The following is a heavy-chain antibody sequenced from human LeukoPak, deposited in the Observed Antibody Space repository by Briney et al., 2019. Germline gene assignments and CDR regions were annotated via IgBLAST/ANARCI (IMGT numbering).Heavy chain of an antibody. CDR2: IYYSGST. J-gene: IGHJ4*02. V-gene: IGHV4-39*01. CDR1: GGSISSSSYY. CDR3: ARGGWYGPGNFDY. Sequence: PSETLSLTCTVSGGSISSSSYYWGWIRQPPGKGLEWIGSIYYSGSTYYNPSLKSRVTISVDTSKNQFSLKLSSVTAADTAVYYCARGGWYGPGNFDYWGQGTLVTVSS. D-gene: IGHD6-19*01.